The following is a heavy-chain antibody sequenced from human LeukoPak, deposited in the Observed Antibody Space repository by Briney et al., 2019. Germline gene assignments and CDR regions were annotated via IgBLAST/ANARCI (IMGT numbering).Heavy chain of an antibody. V-gene: IGHV2-70*11. CDR3: ARIRGTIVRGVGHYGEFDY. D-gene: IGHD3-10*01. J-gene: IGHJ4*02. CDR2: IDWDDDK. CDR1: GFSLSTSGMC. Sequence: GSGPTLVNPTQTLTLTCTFSGFSLSTSGMCVSWIRQPPGKALEWLARIDWDDDKYYNTSLKTRLTISKDTSENQVVLTMTNMDPVDTATYYCARIRGTIVRGVGHYGEFDYWGQGTLVTVSS.